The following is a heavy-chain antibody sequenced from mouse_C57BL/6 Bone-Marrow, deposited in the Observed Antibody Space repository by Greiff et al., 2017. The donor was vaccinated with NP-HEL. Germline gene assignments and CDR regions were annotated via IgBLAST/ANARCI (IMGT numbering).Heavy chain of an antibody. CDR1: GYTFTSYW. V-gene: IGHV1-53*01. CDR2: INPSNGGT. Sequence: QVQLQQSGTELVKPGASVKLSCKASGYTFTSYWMHWVKQRPGQGLEWIGNINPSNGGTNYNEQFKSKATLTVDKSSSTAYMQLSSLTSEDTAIYYCARKALLWDAMDYWGQGTSGTVSS. CDR3: ARKALLWDAMDY. D-gene: IGHD2-1*01. J-gene: IGHJ4*01.